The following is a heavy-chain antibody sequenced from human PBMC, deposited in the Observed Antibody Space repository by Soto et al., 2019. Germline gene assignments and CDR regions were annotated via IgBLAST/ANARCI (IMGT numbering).Heavy chain of an antibody. CDR1: GGSVSNGDHY. Sequence: QVQLQESGPGLVKPSQTLSLTCTVSGGSVSNGDHYWSWIRQPPGKGLEWIGYVYYSGSTYYNPSLGSRVTISIDTSKNQFSLKLHSVTASDAAVYFCATESSGSSPPHFDFWGQGALVSVSS. V-gene: IGHV4-30-4*01. CDR3: ATESSGSSPPHFDF. CDR2: VYYSGST. J-gene: IGHJ4*02. D-gene: IGHD3-22*01.